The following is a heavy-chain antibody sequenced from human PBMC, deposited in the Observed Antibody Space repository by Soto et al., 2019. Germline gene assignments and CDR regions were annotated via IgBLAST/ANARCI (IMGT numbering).Heavy chain of an antibody. V-gene: IGHV4-30-2*06. J-gene: IGHJ6*02. D-gene: IGHD3-16*01. CDR2: IYPTGTT. Sequence: NPSETLSLTCTVSGGSISSGGYSWSWIRQSPEKGLEWIGCIYPTGTTYYHPSLKSRVTISVDTSRNQFSLNLTSVTAADTAVYYCARAPQGPSPRWVLWGQGTTVTAP. CDR3: ARAPQGPSPRWVL. CDR1: GGSISSGGYS.